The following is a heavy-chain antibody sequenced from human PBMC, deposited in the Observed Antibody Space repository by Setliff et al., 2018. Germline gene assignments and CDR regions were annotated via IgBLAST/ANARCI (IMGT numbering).Heavy chain of an antibody. CDR3: ARGKWFRLDKSAWSNWFDP. CDR1: GYTFTSYA. Sequence: ASVKVSCKASGYTFTSYAMNWVRQATGQGLEWMGWMNPNSGNTGYAEKFQGRVTMTRNTSISTAYMELNSLQYEDTAVYYCARGKWFRLDKSAWSNWFDPWGQGTLVTVSS. CDR2: MNPNSGNT. J-gene: IGHJ5*02. V-gene: IGHV1-8*02. D-gene: IGHD5-12*01.